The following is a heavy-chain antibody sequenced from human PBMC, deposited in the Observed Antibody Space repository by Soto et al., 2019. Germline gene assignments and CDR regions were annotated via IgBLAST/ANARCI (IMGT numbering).Heavy chain of an antibody. V-gene: IGHV3-30*02. CDR3: TIVRVADSALDH. D-gene: IGHD3-10*02. CDR1: GFIFSNNG. Sequence: PGGSLRLSCVGSGFIFSNNGMHWARPTPGKGLEWVAFMSYDGSDTFYADSVKGRFTISRDNSKNTLFLHMSTLRAEDTAMYYCTIVRVADSALDHWGQGTLVTVSS. CDR2: MSYDGSDT. J-gene: IGHJ4*02.